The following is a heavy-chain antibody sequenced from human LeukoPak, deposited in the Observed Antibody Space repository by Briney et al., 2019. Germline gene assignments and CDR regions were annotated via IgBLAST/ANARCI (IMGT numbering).Heavy chain of an antibody. CDR3: AADDSYGTLDY. Sequence: GASVKVSCKASGYTFTSYYMHWVRQAPGQGLEWMGIINPSGGSTNYAQKFQERVTITRDMSTSTAYMELSSLRSEDTAVYYCAADDSYGTLDYWGQGTLVTVSS. V-gene: IGHV1-46*01. D-gene: IGHD1-26*01. J-gene: IGHJ4*02. CDR2: INPSGGST. CDR1: GYTFTSYY.